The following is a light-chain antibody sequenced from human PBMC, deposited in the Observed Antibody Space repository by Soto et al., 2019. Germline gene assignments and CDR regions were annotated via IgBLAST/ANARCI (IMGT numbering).Light chain of an antibody. V-gene: IGKV3-15*01. CDR3: QQYNNGPWT. Sequence: EIVMTQSPATLSVSPGERATLSCRASQSVSSNLAWYQQKPGQAPRLLIYGASTRATGIPARFSGSGSGTEFTLTISSLQSEDFAVYYCQQYNNGPWTFGQGT. J-gene: IGKJ1*01. CDR1: QSVSSN. CDR2: GAS.